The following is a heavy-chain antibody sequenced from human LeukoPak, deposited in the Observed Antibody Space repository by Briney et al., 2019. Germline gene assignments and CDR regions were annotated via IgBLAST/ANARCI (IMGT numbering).Heavy chain of an antibody. V-gene: IGHV3-23*01. Sequence: PGGSLRLSCAASGFTFRNYAMNWVRQAPGEGLEWVSGITDSGANTYYADSVKGRFTISRDNSKNTLYLEMNSLRADDTAVYYCAKVDCGDTGCRRFDLWGRGTLVTVSS. CDR1: GFTFRNYA. CDR3: AKVDCGDTGCRRFDL. CDR2: ITDSGANT. D-gene: IGHD2-21*01. J-gene: IGHJ2*01.